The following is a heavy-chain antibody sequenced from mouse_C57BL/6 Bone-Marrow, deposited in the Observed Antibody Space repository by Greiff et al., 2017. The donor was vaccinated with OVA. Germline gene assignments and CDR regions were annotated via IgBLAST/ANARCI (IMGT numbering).Heavy chain of an antibody. CDR1: GYTFTSYT. Sequence: VQLQQSGAELARPGASVKMSCKASGYTFTSYTIHWVKQRPGQGLEWIGYIDPTNDYTNYNQKFKGKATLTADKSSSTAYMQLSSLTSEDSAVYYCTRRYYFDYWGKGTTLTVSS. CDR3: TRRYYFDY. CDR2: IDPTNDYT. V-gene: IGHV1-4*01. J-gene: IGHJ2*01.